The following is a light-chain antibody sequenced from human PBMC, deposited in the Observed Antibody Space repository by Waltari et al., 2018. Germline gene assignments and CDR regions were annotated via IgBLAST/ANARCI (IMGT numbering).Light chain of an antibody. CDR3: QQRGNWPPIT. Sequence: DIVLTQSPATLSLSPGEPATLPCRASQTVGTSVAWYQQKPGQAPRLLMYDVYNRATGIPARFSGSGSGTDFTLTIAKLEPEDFAIYYCQQRGNWPPITFGQGTRLDI. J-gene: IGKJ5*01. V-gene: IGKV3-11*01. CDR2: DVY. CDR1: QTVGTS.